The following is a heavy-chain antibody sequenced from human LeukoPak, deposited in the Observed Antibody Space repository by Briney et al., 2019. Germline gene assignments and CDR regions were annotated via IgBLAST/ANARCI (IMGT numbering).Heavy chain of an antibody. V-gene: IGHV4-61*05. J-gene: IGHJ6*03. D-gene: IGHD6-13*01. CDR3: ARGLRPPHEGAYSSSWDDYYYYMDV. Sequence: SETLSLTCTVSGGSISGSSYYWGWIRQPPGKGLEWIGYIYYSGSTNYNPSLKSRVTISVDTSKNQFSLKLSSVTAADTAVYYCARGLRPPHEGAYSSSWDDYYYYMDVWGKGTTVTVSS. CDR1: GGSISGSSYY. CDR2: IYYSGST.